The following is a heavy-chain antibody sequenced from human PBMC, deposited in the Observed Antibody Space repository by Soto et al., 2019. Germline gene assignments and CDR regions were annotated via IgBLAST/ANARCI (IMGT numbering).Heavy chain of an antibody. CDR3: ASRDPGTSVDY. V-gene: IGHV4-4*02. J-gene: IGHJ4*02. D-gene: IGHD1-7*01. CDR1: GGSFTSNNW. CDR2: IYRTGST. Sequence: SSETLSLTCAVSGGSFTSNNWWTWVRQPPGQGLEWIGEIYRTGSTNYNPSLKSRVTISLDKSENQFSLKVTSLTAADTAVYYCASRDPGTSVDYWGQGTLVTVSS.